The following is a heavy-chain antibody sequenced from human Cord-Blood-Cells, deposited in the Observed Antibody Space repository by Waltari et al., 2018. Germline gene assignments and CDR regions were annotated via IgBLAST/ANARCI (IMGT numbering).Heavy chain of an antibody. CDR1: GYSISSGYY. J-gene: IGHJ4*02. V-gene: IGHV4-38-2*02. Sequence: QVQLQESGPGLVTPSETLSLTCAGSGYSISSGYYWGWTRQPPGKGLEWIGSIYHSGSTYYNPSLKSRVTISVDTSKNQFSLKLSSVTAADTAVYYCARDEGETMVRGGSSFDYWGQGTLVTVSS. D-gene: IGHD3-10*01. CDR3: ARDEGETMVRGGSSFDY. CDR2: IYHSGST.